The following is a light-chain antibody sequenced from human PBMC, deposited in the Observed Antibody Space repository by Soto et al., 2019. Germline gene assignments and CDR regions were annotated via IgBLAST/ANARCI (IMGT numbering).Light chain of an antibody. V-gene: IGLV1-44*01. CDR3: VAWDDSLNGYV. Sequence: QSVLTQPPSASGTPGQRVTIPCSGGSSNIGTNAVNWYQQLPGTAPKLLTYNNNQRPSGVPDRFSGSKSGTSAPLAISGLQSEEEADYYCVAWDDSLNGYVFGTGTKVTVL. CDR2: NNN. J-gene: IGLJ1*01. CDR1: SSNIGTNA.